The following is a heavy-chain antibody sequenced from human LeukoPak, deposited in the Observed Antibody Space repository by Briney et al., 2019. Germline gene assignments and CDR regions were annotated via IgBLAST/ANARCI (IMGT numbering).Heavy chain of an antibody. CDR2: IIPIFGTA. Sequence: ASVKVSCKASGGTFSSYAISWVRQAPGQGLEWMGGIIPIFGTANYAQKFQGRVTITADESTSTAYIELSSLRSEDTAVYYCARAPDYGDYLDYWGQGTLVTVSS. D-gene: IGHD4-17*01. CDR3: ARAPDYGDYLDY. CDR1: GGTFSSYA. V-gene: IGHV1-69*01. J-gene: IGHJ4*02.